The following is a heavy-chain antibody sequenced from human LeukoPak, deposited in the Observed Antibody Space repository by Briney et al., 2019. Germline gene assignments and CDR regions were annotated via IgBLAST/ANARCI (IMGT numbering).Heavy chain of an antibody. J-gene: IGHJ4*02. Sequence: PSETLSLTCTVSGGSISVSSYYWGWIRQPPGKGLEWIGSIYYSGSTYYSPSLKSRVTISVDTSQNQFSLKVSSVTAADTATYYCARSGGYGLFDYWGQGTLVTVSS. D-gene: IGHD6-25*01. CDR1: GGSISVSSYY. CDR2: IYYSGST. CDR3: ARSGGYGLFDY. V-gene: IGHV4-39*01.